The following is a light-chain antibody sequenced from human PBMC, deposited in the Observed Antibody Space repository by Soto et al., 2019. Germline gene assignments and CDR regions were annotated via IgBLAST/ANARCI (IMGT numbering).Light chain of an antibody. V-gene: IGLV4-60*02. Sequence: QPVLTQSSSASASLGSSVKLTCTLSSRHSTYIIAWHQQQPGKAPRYLMKLEGSGSYNKGSGIPYRFSGSSSGADRYLTISNRQFDDEADYLCETWVTNVVVFGGGTKLTVL. CDR2: LEGSGSY. J-gene: IGLJ2*01. CDR1: SRHSTYI. CDR3: ETWVTNVVV.